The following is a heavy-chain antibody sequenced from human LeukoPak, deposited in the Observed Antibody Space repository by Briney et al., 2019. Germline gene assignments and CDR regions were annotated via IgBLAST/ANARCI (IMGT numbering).Heavy chain of an antibody. V-gene: IGHV5-51*01. J-gene: IGHJ6*03. Sequence: GESLRISYKGAGYTFSNYWIGWVRPMPGKGLEWRGIIYPDDSDTRYSPSFQGQVHISDEKSSRTAYLQWSSLKASDTAMYYCARLAYCSNDVCYSNYYYSMDVWGKGTTVSVSS. D-gene: IGHD2-8*01. CDR3: ARLAYCSNDVCYSNYYYSMDV. CDR1: GYTFSNYW. CDR2: IYPDDSDT.